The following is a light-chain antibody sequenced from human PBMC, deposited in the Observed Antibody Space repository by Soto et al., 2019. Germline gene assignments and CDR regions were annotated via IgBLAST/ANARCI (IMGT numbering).Light chain of an antibody. CDR1: QGINKY. CDR3: QQSYSTPALT. V-gene: IGKV1-8*01. CDR2: GAS. Sequence: AIRMTPSPSSLSASTGDRVTVTCRASQGINKYLAWYQQKPGKAPKLLIYGASTLQTGVPSRFSGSGSGTDFTLTISSLQPEDFATYYCQQSYSTPALTFGGGTKVDIK. J-gene: IGKJ4*01.